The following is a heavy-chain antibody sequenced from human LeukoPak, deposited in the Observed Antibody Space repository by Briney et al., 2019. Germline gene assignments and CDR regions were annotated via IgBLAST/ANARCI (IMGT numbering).Heavy chain of an antibody. J-gene: IGHJ4*02. CDR1: GGSTSSSSYY. V-gene: IGHV4-39*01. Sequence: SETLSLTCTVSGGSTSSSSYYWGWIRQPPGKGLEWIGSIYYSGSTYYNPSLKSRVTISVDTSKNQFSLKLSSVTAADTAVYYCARHGRRSGYNWDRYYFDYWGQGTLVTVSS. D-gene: IGHD5-24*01. CDR3: ARHGRRSGYNWDRYYFDY. CDR2: IYYSGST.